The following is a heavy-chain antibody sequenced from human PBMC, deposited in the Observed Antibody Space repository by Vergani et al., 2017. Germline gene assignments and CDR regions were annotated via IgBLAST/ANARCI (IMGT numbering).Heavy chain of an antibody. Sequence: QVQLVQSGAEVKKPGASVKVSCKASGYTFTSYAMHWVRQAPGQRLEWMGWINAGNGNTKYSQKFQGRVTITRDTSASTAYMELSSLRSEDTAVYYCATRIAAAGTVYYYGMDVWGQGTTVTVSS. CDR3: ATRIAAAGTVYYYGMDV. V-gene: IGHV1-3*01. CDR1: GYTFTSYA. D-gene: IGHD6-13*01. CDR2: INAGNGNT. J-gene: IGHJ6*02.